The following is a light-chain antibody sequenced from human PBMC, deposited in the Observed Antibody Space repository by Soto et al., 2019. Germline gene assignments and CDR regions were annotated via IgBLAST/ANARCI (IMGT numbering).Light chain of an antibody. CDR3: SSYAGSTRGV. Sequence: QSVLTQPPSASGSPGQSVTISCTGTSSDVGGYNYVSWYQQHPGKAPKLMIYEVTQRPSGVPDRFSGSKFGNTAYLTVSGLQAEDEADYYCSSYAGSTRGVFGTGTEVTVL. V-gene: IGLV2-8*01. J-gene: IGLJ1*01. CDR1: SSDVGGYNY. CDR2: EVT.